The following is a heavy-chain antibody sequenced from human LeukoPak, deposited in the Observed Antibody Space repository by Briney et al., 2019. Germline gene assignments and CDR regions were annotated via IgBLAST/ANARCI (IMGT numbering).Heavy chain of an antibody. D-gene: IGHD6-19*01. Sequence: GGSLRLSCAASGLTFSSYSMNWVRQAPGKGLEWVSYISSSSSTIYYADSVKGRFTISRDNAKNSLYLQMNSLRAEDTAVYYCARDQVGQWLGFIDYWGQGTLVTVSS. CDR2: ISSSSSTI. J-gene: IGHJ4*02. V-gene: IGHV3-48*01. CDR3: ARDQVGQWLGFIDY. CDR1: GLTFSSYS.